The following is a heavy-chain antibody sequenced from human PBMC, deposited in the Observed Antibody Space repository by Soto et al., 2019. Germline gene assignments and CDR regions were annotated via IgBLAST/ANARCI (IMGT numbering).Heavy chain of an antibody. CDR2: INPSGGST. J-gene: IGHJ2*01. D-gene: IGHD4-4*01. CDR3: ARATVTRYFDL. Sequence: DSVKVSCKASGYTFTSYYMHWVRQAPGQGLEWMGIINPSGGSTSYAQKFQGRVTMTRDTSTSTVYMELSSLRSEDTAVYYCARATVTRYFDLCRRGTLVTVSS. CDR1: GYTFTSYY. V-gene: IGHV1-46*01.